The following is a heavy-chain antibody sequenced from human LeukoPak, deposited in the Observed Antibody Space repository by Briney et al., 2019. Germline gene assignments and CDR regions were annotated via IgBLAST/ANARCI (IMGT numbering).Heavy chain of an antibody. CDR1: GFTFSSYG. CDR3: AKESNGYCSSTSCLRPFDY. CDR2: IRYDGSNK. Sequence: GGSLRLSCAASGFTFSSYGMHWVRHAPGKGLEWVAFIRYDGSNKYYADSVKGRFTISRDNSKNTLYLQMNSLRAEDTAVYYCAKESNGYCSSTSCLRPFDYWGQGTLVTVSS. D-gene: IGHD2-2*01. J-gene: IGHJ4*02. V-gene: IGHV3-30*02.